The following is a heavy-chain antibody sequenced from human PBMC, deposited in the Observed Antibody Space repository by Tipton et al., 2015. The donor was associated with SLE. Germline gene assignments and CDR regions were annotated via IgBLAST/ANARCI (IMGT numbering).Heavy chain of an antibody. D-gene: IGHD3-10*01. J-gene: IGHJ4*02. CDR1: GFTFSSYA. CDR3: AKDIDYYGSGSPSFDY. CDR2: ISGSGGST. Sequence: SLRLSCAASGFTFSSYAMSWVRQAPGKGLEWGSAISGSGGSTYYADSVKGRFTISRDNSKNTLYLQMNSLRAEDTAVYYCAKDIDYYGSGSPSFDYWGQGTLVTVSS. V-gene: IGHV3-23*01.